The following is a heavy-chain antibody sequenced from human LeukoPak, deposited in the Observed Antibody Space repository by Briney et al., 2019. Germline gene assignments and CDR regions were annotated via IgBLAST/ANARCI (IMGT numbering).Heavy chain of an antibody. J-gene: IGHJ4*02. D-gene: IGHD6-13*01. CDR2: ISYNGGST. V-gene: IGHV3-64*01. CDR1: GFTFSNYA. CDR3: AKGGQGGAAGSFDY. Sequence: GGSLRLSCAASGFTFSNYAMHWVRQAPGKGLEYVSAISYNGGSTYYANSVKGRFTISRDNAKNSLYLQMNSLRAEDTALYYCAKGGQGGAAGSFDYWGQGTLVTVSS.